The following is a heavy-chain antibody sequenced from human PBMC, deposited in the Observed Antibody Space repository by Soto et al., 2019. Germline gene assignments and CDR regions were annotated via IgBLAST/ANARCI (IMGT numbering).Heavy chain of an antibody. CDR3: ARGYYYDSSGFNWFDP. V-gene: IGHV1-2*02. Sequence: WASVKVSCKASGYTFTGYYMHWVRQAPGQGLEWMGWINPNSGGTNFAQKSQGRVTMTRDTSISTAYMELSRLISDDTAVYYCARGYYYDSSGFNWFDPWGQGXLVTVYS. D-gene: IGHD3-22*01. J-gene: IGHJ5*02. CDR1: GYTFTGYY. CDR2: INPNSGGT.